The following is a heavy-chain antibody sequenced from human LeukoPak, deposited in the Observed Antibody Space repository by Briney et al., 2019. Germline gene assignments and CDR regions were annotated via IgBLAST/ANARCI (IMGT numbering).Heavy chain of an antibody. CDR3: ARPVRQGRSSGYFYPDGFNI. D-gene: IGHD3-22*01. CDR1: GYSFITYW. Sequence: GESLKISCKGSGYSFITYWIAWVRQMPGKGLEWMGIIYPDDSEMRYNPSFQGQVTISVDKSINTAFLQWSSLKASDTAMYYCARPVRQGRSSGYFYPDGFNIWGQGTMVTVSS. J-gene: IGHJ3*02. V-gene: IGHV5-51*01. CDR2: IYPDDSEM.